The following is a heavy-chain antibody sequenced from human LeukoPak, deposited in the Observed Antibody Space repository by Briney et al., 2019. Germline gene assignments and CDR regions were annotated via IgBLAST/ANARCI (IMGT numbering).Heavy chain of an antibody. V-gene: IGHV4-59*01. CDR3: ARATDYYDSSGYYY. Sequence: SETLSLTCTVSGGSISSYYWSWIRQPPGKGLEWIGYIYYSGSTNYNPSLKSRVTISVETSKNQFSLKPNSVTAADTAVYYCARATDYYDSSGYYYWGQGTLVTVSS. D-gene: IGHD3-22*01. J-gene: IGHJ4*02. CDR2: IYYSGST. CDR1: GGSISSYY.